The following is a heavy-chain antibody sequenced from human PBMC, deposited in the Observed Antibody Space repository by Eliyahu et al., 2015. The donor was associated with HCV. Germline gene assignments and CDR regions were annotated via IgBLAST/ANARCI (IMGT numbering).Heavy chain of an antibody. CDR2: INAGNGNT. D-gene: IGHD3-22*01. CDR1: GYTFTSYA. CDR3: ASEVYGGSSGYQRYYGMDV. J-gene: IGHJ6*02. V-gene: IGHV1-3*01. Sequence: QVQLVQSGAEVKKPGASVKVSCKASGYTFTSYAMHWVRQAPGQRLEWMGWINAGNGNTKYSQKFQGRVTITRDTSASTAYMELSSLRSEDTAVYYCASEVYGGSSGYQRYYGMDVWGQGTTVTVSS.